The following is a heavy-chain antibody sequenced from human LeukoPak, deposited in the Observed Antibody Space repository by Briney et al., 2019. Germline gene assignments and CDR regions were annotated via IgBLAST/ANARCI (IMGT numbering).Heavy chain of an antibody. D-gene: IGHD1-1*01. Sequence: SETLSLTCSVSGGSMSSYYWCWFRQAPGKGLEWIVDIFYNGGGIYYNCSLKSRLIISVDTSKNQFSLMLTSVTAADTAVYYCARHPANSAAFDNWAPGTMVTVS. CDR2: IFYNGGGI. CDR1: GGSMSSYY. J-gene: IGHJ3*02. CDR3: ARHPANSAAFDN. V-gene: IGHV4-59*08.